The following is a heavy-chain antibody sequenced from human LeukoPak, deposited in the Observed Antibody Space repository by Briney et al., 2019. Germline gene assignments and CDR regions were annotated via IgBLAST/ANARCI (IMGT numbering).Heavy chain of an antibody. V-gene: IGHV3-74*01. D-gene: IGHD1-26*01. Sequence: GGSLRLSCAASGFTFSAYWMHWVRQAPGKGLVWVSGINSDGSSTTYADSVKGRFTISRDDAKNTLSLQMNSLRVDDTAEYYCVRGRSGSCFVNWGQGTLVTVSS. J-gene: IGHJ4*02. CDR1: GFTFSAYW. CDR2: INSDGSST. CDR3: VRGRSGSCFVN.